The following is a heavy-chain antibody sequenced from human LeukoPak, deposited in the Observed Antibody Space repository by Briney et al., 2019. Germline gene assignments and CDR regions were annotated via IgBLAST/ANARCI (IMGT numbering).Heavy chain of an antibody. V-gene: IGHV4-39*01. CDR1: GGSISNTFYY. D-gene: IGHD3-16*02. Sequence: SETLALTCTVSGGSISNTFYYWGWIRQPPGKGLEWIGSIYYSGSTYYNPSLKSRVTISVDTSKNQFSLKLNSVTAADTAVYYCAVTYYDYVWGSYRYAPGFDYWGQGTLVTVSS. J-gene: IGHJ4*02. CDR2: IYYSGST. CDR3: AVTYYDYVWGSYRYAPGFDY.